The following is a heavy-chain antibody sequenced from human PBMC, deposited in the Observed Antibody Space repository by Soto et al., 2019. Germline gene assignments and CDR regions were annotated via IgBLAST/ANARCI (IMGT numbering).Heavy chain of an antibody. J-gene: IGHJ6*02. CDR2: IRGFSPYT. Sequence: GGSLRLSCISSGFTFRTYTMNWVRQAPGKGLEWVSGIRGFSPYTFYAESVEGRFTISRDNAKNSLYLQMDSLRAEDTAVYYCARDRGYDAHDYYYNAMDVWGQGTTVTVSS. D-gene: IGHD3-10*01. V-gene: IGHV3-21*01. CDR3: ARDRGYDAHDYYYNAMDV. CDR1: GFTFRTYT.